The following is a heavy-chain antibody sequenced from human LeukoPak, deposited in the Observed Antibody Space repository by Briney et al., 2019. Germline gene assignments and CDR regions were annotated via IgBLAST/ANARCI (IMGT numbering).Heavy chain of an antibody. CDR1: GYSISSGYY. J-gene: IGHJ4*02. CDR3: ARVAVAAREYFDY. V-gene: IGHV4-38-2*02. D-gene: IGHD6-19*01. Sequence: PSETLSLTCSVSGYSISSGYYWGWIRQPPGKGLEWIASIYHSGSTYYNPSLKSRVTISVDTSKNQFSLKLSSVTAADTAVYYCARVAVAAREYFDYWGQGTLVTVSS. CDR2: IYHSGST.